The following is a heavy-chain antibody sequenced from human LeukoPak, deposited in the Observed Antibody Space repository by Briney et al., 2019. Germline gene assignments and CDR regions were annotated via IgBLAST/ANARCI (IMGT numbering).Heavy chain of an antibody. D-gene: IGHD1-7*01. V-gene: IGHV3-48*04. CDR1: GFIFSSYS. CDR2: ISTSSTI. Sequence: PGGSLRLSCAASGFIFSSYSMNGVRQAPGKGLEGVSYISTSSTIYYADSVKGRFTISRDNAKNSLYLQMNSLRAEDTAMYYCARGDNWNSYYYYYMDVWGKGTTVTVSS. J-gene: IGHJ6*03. CDR3: ARGDNWNSYYYYYMDV.